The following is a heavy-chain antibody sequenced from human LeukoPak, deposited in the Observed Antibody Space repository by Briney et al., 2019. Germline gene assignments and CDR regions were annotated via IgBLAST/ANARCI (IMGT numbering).Heavy chain of an antibody. J-gene: IGHJ5*02. CDR3: ARRRLSSSWSPRPYNWFHP. CDR2: INHSGST. Sequence: PSETLSLTCAVYGGSFSGYYWSWIRQPPGKGLEWIGEINHSGSTNYNPSLKSRVTISVDTSKNQFSLKLSSVTAADTAVYYCARRRLSSSWSPRPYNWFHPWGQGTLVTVSS. V-gene: IGHV4-34*01. CDR1: GGSFSGYY. D-gene: IGHD6-13*01.